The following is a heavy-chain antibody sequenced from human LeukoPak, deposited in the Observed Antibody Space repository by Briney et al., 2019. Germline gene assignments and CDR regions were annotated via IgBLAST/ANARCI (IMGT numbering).Heavy chain of an antibody. Sequence: ASVKVSCKASGDTFSRYAISWVRQAPGQGLEWMGGIIPIFGTANYAQKFQDRVTITADKSTSAAYMELSSLRAEDTAVYYCARDQSFVYSSGCLDYWGQGTLVTVSS. CDR3: ARDQSFVYSSGCLDY. J-gene: IGHJ4*02. D-gene: IGHD6-19*01. V-gene: IGHV1-69*06. CDR2: IIPIFGTA. CDR1: GDTFSRYA.